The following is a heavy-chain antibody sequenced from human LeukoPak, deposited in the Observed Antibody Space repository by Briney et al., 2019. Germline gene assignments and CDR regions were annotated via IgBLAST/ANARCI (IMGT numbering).Heavy chain of an antibody. Sequence: SVKVSCKPSGYTFTDSYIHWVRQAPGVGLQWMGWISPNNGDTKYAEDFQDRVNMTSDTSISTAYMELTRLTPDDTAVYYCVRSPIGASAYWGRGTLVTVSS. V-gene: IGHV1-2*02. CDR1: GYTFTDSY. CDR3: VRSPIGASAY. J-gene: IGHJ4*02. CDR2: ISPNNGDT. D-gene: IGHD3-10*01.